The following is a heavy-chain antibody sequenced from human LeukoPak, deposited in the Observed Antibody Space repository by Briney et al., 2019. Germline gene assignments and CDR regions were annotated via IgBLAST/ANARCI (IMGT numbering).Heavy chain of an antibody. D-gene: IGHD2-2*01. CDR3: TKVEIIPAAFT. V-gene: IGHV1-2*02. CDR2: INPKSAGT. J-gene: IGHJ4*02. Sequence: ASVKVSCKASGYTFTDYNIHWVRQAPGQGLEWMGWINPKSAGTNYAQNFQGRITLTRDTSMNTAYMELNKLTSDDTAVYYCTKVEIIPAAFTWGQGALVTVSS. CDR1: GYTFTDYN.